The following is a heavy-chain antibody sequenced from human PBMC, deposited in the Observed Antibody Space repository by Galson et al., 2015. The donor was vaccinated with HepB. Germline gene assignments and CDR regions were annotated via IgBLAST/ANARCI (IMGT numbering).Heavy chain of an antibody. CDR3: ARDPEGETYYRESSFYYYPHYFDQ. CDR2: ITSSSRTI. Sequence: SLRLSCAASGLTFSTYWTNWVRQAPGKGLEWISYITSSSRTIYYADSVRGRFTISRDNGKNSLYLQMTSLRAEDTAIYYCARDPEGETYYRESSFYYYPHYFDQWGQGTLVTVST. D-gene: IGHD3-22*01. V-gene: IGHV3-48*01. J-gene: IGHJ4*02. CDR1: GLTFSTYW.